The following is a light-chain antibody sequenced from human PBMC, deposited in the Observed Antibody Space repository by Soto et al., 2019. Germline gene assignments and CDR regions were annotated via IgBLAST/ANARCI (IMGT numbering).Light chain of an antibody. CDR2: GAS. V-gene: IGKV3-15*01. Sequence: EIVMTQSPATLSVSPGERATLSCRASQSVSSYLAWYQQKPGQAPRLLIYGASTRATGIPARFSGSGSGTDFTLTISSLQSEDFAVYYCQQYSNWPPFTFGRGTKLEIK. CDR1: QSVSSY. CDR3: QQYSNWPPFT. J-gene: IGKJ2*01.